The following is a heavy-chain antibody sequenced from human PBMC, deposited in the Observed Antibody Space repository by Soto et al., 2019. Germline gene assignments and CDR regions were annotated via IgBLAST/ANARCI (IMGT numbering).Heavy chain of an antibody. D-gene: IGHD3-3*01. Sequence: EVQLVESGGGLVQPGRSLRLSCAASGFTFDDYAMHWVRQAPGKGLEWVSGISWNSGSIGYADSVKGRFTISRDNAKNSLYLQMNSLRAEDTALYYCAKGYYDFWSGGTFDPWGQGTLVTVSS. J-gene: IGHJ5*02. CDR2: ISWNSGSI. CDR3: AKGYYDFWSGGTFDP. CDR1: GFTFDDYA. V-gene: IGHV3-9*01.